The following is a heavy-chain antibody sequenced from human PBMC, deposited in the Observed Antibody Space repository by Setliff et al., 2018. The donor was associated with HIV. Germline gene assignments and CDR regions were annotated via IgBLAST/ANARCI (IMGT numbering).Heavy chain of an antibody. V-gene: IGHV3-15*01. Sequence: PGGSLRLSCAASGFIFSSSWMNWFRRAPGKGLEWVGRIKSKKNGETTDYAPPVKGRFGISRDDSLNILYLQMTRLNIEDTGIYYCTTGYSTPWHDHQWGQGTLVTVS. J-gene: IGHJ4*02. CDR3: TTGYSTPWHDHQ. D-gene: IGHD5-12*01. CDR1: GFIFSSSW. CDR2: IKSKKNGETT.